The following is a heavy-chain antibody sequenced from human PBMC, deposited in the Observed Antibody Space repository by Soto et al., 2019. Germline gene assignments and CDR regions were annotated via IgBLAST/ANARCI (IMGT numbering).Heavy chain of an antibody. J-gene: IGHJ4*02. CDR3: ARRYGWLYFDY. D-gene: IGHD3-10*01. CDR2: IFYSGST. CDR1: GDSISSSNYF. Sequence: QLQLQESGPGLVKPWETLSLTCTVSGDSISSSNYFWGGIRQPPGKGLEWIGTIFYSGSTYYNPSLKSRVTISVDTSKNQFSLKLTSVTAADTALYYCARRYGWLYFDYWGQGSLVTVSS. V-gene: IGHV4-39*01.